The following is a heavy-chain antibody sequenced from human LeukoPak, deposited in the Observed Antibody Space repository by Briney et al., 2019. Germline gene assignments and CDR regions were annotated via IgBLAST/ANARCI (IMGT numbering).Heavy chain of an antibody. CDR1: GFTFSNYA. Sequence: GASLRLSCAASGFTFSNYATSWVRQAPGKGLEWVSAILGSGGSTYYADSVKGRFTVSRDNSKSTLYLQMNSLRAEDTALYYCAKWGDYDVLTGYYVPDYWGQGTLVTVSS. V-gene: IGHV3-23*01. J-gene: IGHJ4*02. CDR3: AKWGDYDVLTGYYVPDY. CDR2: ILGSGGST. D-gene: IGHD3-9*01.